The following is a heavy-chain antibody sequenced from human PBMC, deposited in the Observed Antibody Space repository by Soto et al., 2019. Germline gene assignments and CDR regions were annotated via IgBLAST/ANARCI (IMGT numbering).Heavy chain of an antibody. D-gene: IGHD7-27*01. Sequence: SETLSLTCAVYGGSFSGYYWSWIRQPPGKGLEWIGEINHSGSTNYNPSLKSRVTISVDTSKNKFSLKLSSVTAADTAVYYCARGFSVNWGSWFDPWGQGTLVTVSS. J-gene: IGHJ5*02. CDR1: GGSFSGYY. CDR3: ARGFSVNWGSWFDP. V-gene: IGHV4-34*01. CDR2: INHSGST.